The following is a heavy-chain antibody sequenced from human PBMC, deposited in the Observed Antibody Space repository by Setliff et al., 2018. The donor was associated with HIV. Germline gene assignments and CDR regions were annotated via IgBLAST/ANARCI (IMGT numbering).Heavy chain of an antibody. V-gene: IGHV3-7*03. Sequence: PVESLKISCSISGFRFRDHWMSWVRQAPGKGLEWVANINEDGSEDYYADSVKGRFTISRDNAKDSVYLEINGLRVDDMGIYFCARPIEWGHPARFDSWGQGTVVTVSS. CDR1: GFRFRDHW. CDR3: ARPIEWGHPARFDS. CDR2: INEDGSED. D-gene: IGHD1-26*01. J-gene: IGHJ5*01.